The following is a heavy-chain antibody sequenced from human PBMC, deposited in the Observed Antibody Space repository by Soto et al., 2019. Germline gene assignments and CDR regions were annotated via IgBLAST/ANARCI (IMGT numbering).Heavy chain of an antibody. J-gene: IGHJ5*02. CDR2: ISSSGSTI. V-gene: IGHV3-11*01. Sequence: QVQLVESGGGLVKPGGSLRLSCAASGFTFSDYYMSWIRQAPGKGLEWVSYISSSGSTIYYADSVKGRFTISRDNAKNSLYLQMNSLRAEDTAVYYCHIVVVPAARNWFDPWGQGTLVTVPS. CDR1: GFTFSDYY. D-gene: IGHD2-2*01. CDR3: HIVVVPAARNWFDP.